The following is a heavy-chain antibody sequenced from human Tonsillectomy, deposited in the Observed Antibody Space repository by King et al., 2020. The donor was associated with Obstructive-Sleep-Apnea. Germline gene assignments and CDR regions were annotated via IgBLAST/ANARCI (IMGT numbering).Heavy chain of an antibody. CDR3: AEPVKGRFTISRENSKNTLYLQMNSLRAEDTAVYYCARDRTVVTRVFDY. Sequence: VQLVESGGGVVQPGRCLRLSCAASGFTFSSYGMHWVLQAPGKGLEWVAGLWYDGSNKYYEDSVKGRFNLSRASSKNKLFLQMNRLRSEETSVMSFAEPVKGRFTISRENSKNTLYLQMNSLRAEDTAVYYCARDRTVVTRVFDYWGQGTLVTVSS. D-gene: IGHD4-23*01. CDR2: LWYDGSNK. J-gene: IGHJ4*02. CDR1: GFTFSSYG. V-gene: IGHV3-33*06.